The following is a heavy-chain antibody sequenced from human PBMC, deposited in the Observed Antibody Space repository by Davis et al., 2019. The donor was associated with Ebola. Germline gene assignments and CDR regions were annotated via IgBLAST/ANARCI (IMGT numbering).Heavy chain of an antibody. J-gene: IGHJ3*02. CDR2: ISAYNGNT. V-gene: IGHV1-18*01. CDR1: GYTFKHYG. CDR3: ARTSIVGTTTTASDI. D-gene: IGHD1-26*01. Sequence: ASVKVSCKTSGYTFKHYGITWVRQAPGQGLEWMGWISAYNGNTNYAQKVQGRVTMTTDTSTGTAYLDLRSLRSDDTAVYFCARTSIVGTTTTASDIWGQGTLVTVSS.